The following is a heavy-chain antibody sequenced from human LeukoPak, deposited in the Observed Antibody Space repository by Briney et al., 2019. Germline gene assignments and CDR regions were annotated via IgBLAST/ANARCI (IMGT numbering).Heavy chain of an antibody. Sequence: SETLSLTCAVYGGSFSGYYWSWIRQPPGKGLEWIGEINHSGSTNYNPSLKSRVTISVDTSKNQFSLKLSPVTAADTAVYYCARGIHYGFDYWGQGTLVTVSS. V-gene: IGHV4-34*01. CDR2: INHSGST. CDR1: GGSFSGYY. J-gene: IGHJ4*02. D-gene: IGHD3-16*01. CDR3: ARGIHYGFDY.